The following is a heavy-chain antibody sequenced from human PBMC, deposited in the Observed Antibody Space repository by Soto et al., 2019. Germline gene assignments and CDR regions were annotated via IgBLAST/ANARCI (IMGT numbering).Heavy chain of an antibody. CDR3: ARDKGYGFGWSSSSGMDV. CDR1: GYTFSNFG. J-gene: IGHJ6*02. CDR2: ISGYNGNT. V-gene: IGHV1-18*01. D-gene: IGHD5-18*01. Sequence: QVQLVQSGAEVMTPGASVKVSCKASGYTFSNFGLSWVRQAPGQGLEWMGWISGYNGNTNSAERFQGRVTMTTDTTTSTAYIEVRSLTSNDTAGYYCARDKGYGFGWSSSSGMDVWGQGTTFTVSS.